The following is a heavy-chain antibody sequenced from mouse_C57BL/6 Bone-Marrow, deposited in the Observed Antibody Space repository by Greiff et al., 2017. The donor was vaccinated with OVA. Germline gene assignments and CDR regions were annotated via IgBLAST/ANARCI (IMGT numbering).Heavy chain of an antibody. CDR2: ILPSIGRT. J-gene: IGHJ1*03. V-gene: IGHV15-2*01. CDR3: ARRRGRGYWYFDV. D-gene: IGHD3-3*01. Sequence: QVQLQQSGSELRSPGSSVKLSCKDFDSEVFTIAYMSWVRQKPGHGFEWIGGILPSIGRTIYGEKFEDKATLDADTLSNTAYLERNSLTSEDSAIYYCARRRGRGYWYFDVWGTGTTVTVSS. CDR1: DSEVFTIAY.